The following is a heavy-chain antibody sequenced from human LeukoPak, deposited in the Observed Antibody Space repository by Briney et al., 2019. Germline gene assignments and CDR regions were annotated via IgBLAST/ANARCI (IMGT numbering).Heavy chain of an antibody. CDR3: ARDYPYYYGMDV. D-gene: IGHD3-16*02. CDR2: INSDGSST. J-gene: IGHJ6*02. Sequence: GGSLRLSCVASGFTFTTYWMHWVRQAPGKGLVWVSRINSDGSSTTYADSVKGRFTTSRDNAKDTLYLQMNSLRAEDTAVYYCARDYPYYYGMDVWGQGTTVTVSS. V-gene: IGHV3-74*01. CDR1: GFTFTTYW.